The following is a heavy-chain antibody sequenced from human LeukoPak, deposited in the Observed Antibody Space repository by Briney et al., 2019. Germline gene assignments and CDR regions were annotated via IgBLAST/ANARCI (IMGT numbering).Heavy chain of an antibody. J-gene: IGHJ4*02. CDR3: ARGQWLVAFDY. D-gene: IGHD6-19*01. CDR1: GGSLSSYY. CDR2: IYYSGST. V-gene: IGHV4-59*01. Sequence: SETLPLTCTVSGGSLSSYYWSWIRQPPGKGLEWIGYIYYSGSTNYNPSLKSRVTISVDTSKNQFSLKLSSVTAADTAVYYCARGQWLVAFDYWGQGTLVTVSS.